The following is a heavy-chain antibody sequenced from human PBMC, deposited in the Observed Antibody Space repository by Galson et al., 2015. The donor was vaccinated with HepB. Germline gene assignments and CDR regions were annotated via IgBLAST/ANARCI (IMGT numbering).Heavy chain of an antibody. V-gene: IGHV3-33*01. J-gene: IGHJ6*03. D-gene: IGHD3-3*01. CDR2: IWYDGSKK. CDR1: GFTFSSYG. CDR3: ARDGISIFGVVIPDYNYYYMDV. Sequence: SLRLSCAASGFTFSSYGMHWVRQAPGKGLEWVAVIWYDGSKKNYADSVKGRFTISRDNSKNTLYLQMNSLRVEDTAVYYCARDGISIFGVVIPDYNYYYMDVWGKGTTVTVSS.